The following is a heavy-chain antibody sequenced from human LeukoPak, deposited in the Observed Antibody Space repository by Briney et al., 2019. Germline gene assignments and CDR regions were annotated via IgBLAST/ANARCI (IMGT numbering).Heavy chain of an antibody. Sequence: SETLSLSCTVSGGSISSYYWSWIRQPPGKGLEWIGYIYYSGSTNYNPSLKSRVTISVDTSKNQFSLKLSSVTAADTAVYYCARDNKGQREAFDIWGQATMVTVSS. D-gene: IGHD2/OR15-2a*01. V-gene: IGHV4-59*01. CDR1: GGSISSYY. CDR2: IYYSGST. CDR3: ARDNKGQREAFDI. J-gene: IGHJ3*02.